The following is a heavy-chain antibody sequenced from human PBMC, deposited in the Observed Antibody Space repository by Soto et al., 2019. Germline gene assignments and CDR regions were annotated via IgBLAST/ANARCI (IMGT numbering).Heavy chain of an antibody. V-gene: IGHV4-34*01. D-gene: IGHD3-10*01. CDR2: INHSGST. CDR1: GGSFSGYY. J-gene: IGHJ4*02. CDR3: ARAPLWFGELDIDY. Sequence: SETLSLTCAVYGGSFSGYYWSWIRQPPGKGLEWIGEINHSGSTNYNPSLKSRVTISVDTSKNQFSLKLSSVTAADTAVYYCARAPLWFGELDIDYWGQGTLVTVS.